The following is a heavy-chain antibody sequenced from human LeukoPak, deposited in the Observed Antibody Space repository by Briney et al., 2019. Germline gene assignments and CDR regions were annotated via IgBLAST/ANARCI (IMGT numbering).Heavy chain of an antibody. CDR3: ARGGISYYDILTGYDAFDI. V-gene: IGHV4-4*07. J-gene: IGHJ3*02. CDR2: IYTSGST. Sequence: SETLSLTCTVSGGSISSYYWSWIRQPAGKGLEWIGRIYTSGSTNYNPSLKSRVTMSVDTSKNQFSLKLSSVTAADTAVYYCARGGISYYDILTGYDAFDIWGQGTMVTVSS. CDR1: GGSISSYY. D-gene: IGHD3-9*01.